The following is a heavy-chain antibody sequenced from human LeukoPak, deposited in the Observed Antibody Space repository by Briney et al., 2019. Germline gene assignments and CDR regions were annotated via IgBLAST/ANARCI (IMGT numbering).Heavy chain of an antibody. Sequence: GGSLRLSCVASGFTFGSYWMSWVRQVPGKGLEWVANIKQDGSEKYYVDSVKGRFTISRDNAKNSLYLQMNSLRAEDTAVYYCARVSDSSGYYHYFDYWGQGTLVTVSS. V-gene: IGHV3-7*01. CDR1: GFTFGSYW. CDR3: ARVSDSSGYYHYFDY. CDR2: IKQDGSEK. J-gene: IGHJ4*02. D-gene: IGHD3-22*01.